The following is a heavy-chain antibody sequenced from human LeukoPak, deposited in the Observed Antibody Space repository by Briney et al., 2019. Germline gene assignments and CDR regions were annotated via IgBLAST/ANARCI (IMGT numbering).Heavy chain of an antibody. J-gene: IGHJ4*02. CDR2: ISGSGGST. D-gene: IGHD3-9*01. V-gene: IGHV3-23*01. CDR1: GFTFSSYA. CDR3: AKDKVELRYFDWFSNFDY. Sequence: TGGPLRLSCAASGFTFSSYAMSWVRQAPGKGLEWVSAISGSGGSTYYADSVKGRFTISRDNSKNTLYLQMNSLRAEDTAVYYCAKDKVELRYFDWFSNFDYWGQGTLVTVSS.